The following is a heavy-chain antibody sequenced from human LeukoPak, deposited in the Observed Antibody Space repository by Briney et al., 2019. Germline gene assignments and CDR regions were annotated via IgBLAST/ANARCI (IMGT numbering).Heavy chain of an antibody. CDR1: GYTFTGYY. CDR2: INPNSGGT. D-gene: IGHD1-26*01. V-gene: IGHV1-2*02. CDR3: AREMVGGTVALDY. Sequence: ASVKVSCKASGYTFTGYYMHWVRQAPGQGLEWMGWINPNSGGTNYAQKFQGRVTMTRDTSISTAYMELSRLRSDGTAVYYCAREMVGGTVALDYWGQGTLVTVSS. J-gene: IGHJ4*02.